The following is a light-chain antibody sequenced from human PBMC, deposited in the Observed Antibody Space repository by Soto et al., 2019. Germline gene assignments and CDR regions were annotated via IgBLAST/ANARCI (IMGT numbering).Light chain of an antibody. Sequence: DIQMTQSPSTLSASVGDRVTITCRASQSISSWLAWYQQRPGNAPKLLIYKASNLESGVPSRLSGSGSGTELTLTISSLHPDDFATYYCQQYYTYPWTFGPGTKVEIK. CDR1: QSISSW. CDR3: QQYYTYPWT. J-gene: IGKJ1*01. CDR2: KAS. V-gene: IGKV1-5*03.